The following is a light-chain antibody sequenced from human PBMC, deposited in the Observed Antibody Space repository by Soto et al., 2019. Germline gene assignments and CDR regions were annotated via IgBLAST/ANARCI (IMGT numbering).Light chain of an antibody. CDR3: QQYNIYPWT. V-gene: IGKV1-5*01. J-gene: IGKJ1*01. CDR1: QSISRW. CDR2: DAS. Sequence: DIQMTQSPSTLSASVGGRVTITCRASQSISRWLACHQQKPGKAPKLLIYDASSLESGVQSRFSGSGSGTQFTLTISSLQPDDFATYYCQQYNIYPWTFGQGTKVEIK.